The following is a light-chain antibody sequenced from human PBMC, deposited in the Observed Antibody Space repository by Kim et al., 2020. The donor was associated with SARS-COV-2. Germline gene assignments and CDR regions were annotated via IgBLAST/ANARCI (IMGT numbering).Light chain of an antibody. J-gene: IGLJ1*01. CDR2: NSS. CDR3: AAWDDSLNAFV. V-gene: IGLV1-44*01. CDR1: TSNIGSNS. Sequence: QSVLTQPPSTSGTPGQRVTISCSGSTSNIGSNSVSWYQQLPGAAPKLLISNSSERPSGVPDQFSGSKSGTSASLAISGLQSENEGDYYCAAWDDSLNAFVFGTGTKVTVL.